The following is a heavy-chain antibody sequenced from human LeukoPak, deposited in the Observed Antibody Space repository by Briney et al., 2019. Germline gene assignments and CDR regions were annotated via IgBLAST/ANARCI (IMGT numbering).Heavy chain of an antibody. CDR2: INPNSGGT. Sequence: ASVKVSCKASGYTFTGYYMHWVRQPPGQGLEWMGWINPNSGGTNYAQKFQGRGTMTRDTSISTAYMELSRLRSDDTAVYYCARVSCSSTSCLTREFDPWGQGTLVTVSS. V-gene: IGHV1-2*02. CDR1: GYTFTGYY. D-gene: IGHD2-2*01. J-gene: IGHJ5*02. CDR3: ARVSCSSTSCLTREFDP.